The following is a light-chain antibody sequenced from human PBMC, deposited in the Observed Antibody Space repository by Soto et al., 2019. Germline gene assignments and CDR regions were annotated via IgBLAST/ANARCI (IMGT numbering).Light chain of an antibody. CDR3: QQYGSLVT. V-gene: IGKV3-20*01. CDR1: QSVSSSY. Sequence: EIVLPQSPGTLSLSPGERATLSCRASQSVSSSYLAWYQQKPGRAPRLLIDGASSRATGIPDRFSGSGSGTDFTLTISRLEPEDLAVYYCQQYGSLVTFGQGTKV. CDR2: GAS. J-gene: IGKJ1*01.